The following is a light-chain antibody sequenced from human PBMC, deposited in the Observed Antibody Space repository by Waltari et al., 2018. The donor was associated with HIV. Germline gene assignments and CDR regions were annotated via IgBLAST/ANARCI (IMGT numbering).Light chain of an antibody. Sequence: DIQMTQSPSSLSASVGDRVTITCRASQSITNYLNWYQQKPGKAPKLLIYAASSLQSGVPSRFSGSGSGTDVTLTISSLQPEDFATYSCQQSYSTPYTFGQGTKLDIK. J-gene: IGKJ2*01. V-gene: IGKV1-39*01. CDR2: AAS. CDR1: QSITNY. CDR3: QQSYSTPYT.